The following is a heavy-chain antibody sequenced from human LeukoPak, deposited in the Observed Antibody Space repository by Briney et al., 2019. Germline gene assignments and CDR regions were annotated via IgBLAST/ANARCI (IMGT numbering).Heavy chain of an antibody. CDR2: ILSSSGNI. J-gene: IGHJ4*02. CDR1: GFTFSRYS. CDR3: ARDTRGESDY. Sequence: GGSLRLSCAASGFTFSRYSLNWVRQAPGKGLEWISYILSSSGNIWYADSVRGRFTISRDNAKNSLYLQMNSLRAEDTAVYYCARDTRGESDYWGQGTLVTVSS. V-gene: IGHV3-48*04. D-gene: IGHD2-2*01.